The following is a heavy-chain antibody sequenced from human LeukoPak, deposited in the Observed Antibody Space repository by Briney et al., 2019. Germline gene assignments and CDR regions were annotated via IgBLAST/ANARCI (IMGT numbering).Heavy chain of an antibody. D-gene: IGHD3-10*01. J-gene: IGHJ4*02. Sequence: GGSLRLSCAASGFTFSSYAMSWVRQAPGKGLKWVSTINDNGDGTYYADSVKGRFTISRDNSKNTLYLQMNSLRAEDTAVYYCARDPTFYYGSGSFWYFDYWGQGTLVTVSS. CDR2: INDNGDGT. CDR1: GFTFSSYA. V-gene: IGHV3-23*01. CDR3: ARDPTFYYGSGSFWYFDY.